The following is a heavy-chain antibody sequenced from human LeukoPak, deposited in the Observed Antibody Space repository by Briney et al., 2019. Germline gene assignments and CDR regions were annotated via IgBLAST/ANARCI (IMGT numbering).Heavy chain of an antibody. V-gene: IGHV4-34*01. CDR3: ARRRIRSSRRQGGGSGSSPYYFDY. J-gene: IGHJ4*02. Sequence: SETLSLTCAVYGGSFSGYYWSWIRQPPGKGLEWIGEINHSGSTNYNPSLKSRVTISVDTSKNQFSLKLSSVTAADTAVYYCARRRIRSSRRQGGGSGSSPYYFDYWGQGTLVTVSS. D-gene: IGHD3-10*01. CDR2: INHSGST. CDR1: GGSFSGYY.